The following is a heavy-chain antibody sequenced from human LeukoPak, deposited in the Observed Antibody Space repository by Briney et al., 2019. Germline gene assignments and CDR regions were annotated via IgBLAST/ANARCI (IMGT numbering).Heavy chain of an antibody. V-gene: IGHV4-4*07. CDR1: GVSISTYY. Sequence: TSETLSLTCTVSGVSISTYYWSWIRQPAGKGLEWIGRISTSGNTNYNPSLKSRITLSVDTSENQFSLKLTSVTAADSAIYYCARENRRGAVADYALDIWGQGTMVTVSS. CDR3: ARENRRGAVADYALDI. CDR2: ISTSGNT. D-gene: IGHD6-19*01. J-gene: IGHJ3*02.